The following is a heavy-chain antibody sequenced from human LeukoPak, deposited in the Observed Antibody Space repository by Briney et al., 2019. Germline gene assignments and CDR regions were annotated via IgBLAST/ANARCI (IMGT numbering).Heavy chain of an antibody. CDR2: ISCDGNDQ. Sequence: GRSLRLSCAASGFTFSSAGMNWVRQAPGKGLEWVAFISCDGNDQYYADSVKGRFTISRDNPKNTVYLQMNSLSTEDTAIYYCAKDHSHPHVRSSSYSNFCDYWGQGTLVAVSS. J-gene: IGHJ4*02. CDR1: GFTFSSAG. CDR3: AKDHSHPHVRSSSYSNFCDY. V-gene: IGHV3-30*18. D-gene: IGHD6-13*01.